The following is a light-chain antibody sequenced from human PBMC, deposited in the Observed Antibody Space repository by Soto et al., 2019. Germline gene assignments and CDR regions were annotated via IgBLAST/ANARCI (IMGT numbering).Light chain of an antibody. J-gene: IGLJ1*01. CDR3: RSYTSSSTLLYV. CDR1: SSDVGGYNY. CDR2: DVS. V-gene: IGLV2-14*01. Sequence: QSVLTQPASVSGSPGQSITISCTGTSSDVGGYNYVSLYQPHPGKAPKLMIYDVSTRPSGVSHRFYGSKSGNTASLTISGLQAEDEPDYYCRSYTSSSTLLYVFGTGTKVTVL.